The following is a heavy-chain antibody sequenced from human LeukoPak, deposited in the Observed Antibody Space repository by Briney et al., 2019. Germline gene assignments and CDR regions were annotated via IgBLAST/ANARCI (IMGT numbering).Heavy chain of an antibody. V-gene: IGHV3-21*01. Sequence: PGGSLRLSCAASGFTFSSYSMNWVGQAPGKGVEWVSSISSSSSYIYYADSVKRRFTISRDNAKNSLYLQMNSLRAEDTAVYYCARDHGDSFDYCGQGTLFTVSS. CDR3: ARDHGDSFDY. D-gene: IGHD4-17*01. CDR1: GFTFSSYS. CDR2: ISSSSSYI. J-gene: IGHJ4*02.